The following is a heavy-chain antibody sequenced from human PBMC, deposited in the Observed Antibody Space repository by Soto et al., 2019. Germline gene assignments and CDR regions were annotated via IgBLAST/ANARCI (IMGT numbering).Heavy chain of an antibody. D-gene: IGHD2-15*01. V-gene: IGHV3-11*01. CDR2: ISSSGSTI. J-gene: IGHJ3*02. Sequence: GGSLRLSCAASGFTFSDYYMSWIRQAPGKGLEWVSYISSSGSTIYYADSVKGRFTISRDNAKNSLYLQMNSLRAEDTAVYYCARDCSGGSCYPYDAFDIWGQGTMVTVSS. CDR3: ARDCSGGSCYPYDAFDI. CDR1: GFTFSDYY.